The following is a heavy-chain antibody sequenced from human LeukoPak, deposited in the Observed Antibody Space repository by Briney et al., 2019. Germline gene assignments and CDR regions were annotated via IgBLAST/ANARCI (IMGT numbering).Heavy chain of an antibody. CDR3: ARDRIAAYDY. CDR2: IKQDGSEK. D-gene: IGHD6-13*01. CDR1: GFTFSSYW. J-gene: IGHJ4*02. Sequence: GGSLRLSCAASGFTFSSYWVSWVRQAPGKGLEWVANIKQDGSEKYYVDSVKGRFTISRDNAKNSLYLQMNSLRAEDTAVYYCARDRIAAYDYWGQGTLVTVSS. V-gene: IGHV3-7*01.